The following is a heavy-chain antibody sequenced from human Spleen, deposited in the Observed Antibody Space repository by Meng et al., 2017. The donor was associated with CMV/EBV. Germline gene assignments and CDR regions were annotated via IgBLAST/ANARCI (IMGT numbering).Heavy chain of an antibody. Sequence: ITWVRQAPGQGLEWLGWINVYNGALNYGQKFRGRVTMTTDTGTTTVYMDLGSLRSDDTAVYYCARRRGQIYSFLSGGGDGDFDNWGRGTLVTVSS. CDR3: ARRRGQIYSFLSGGGDGDFDN. J-gene: IGHJ4*02. V-gene: IGHV1-18*01. D-gene: IGHD3-3*01. CDR2: INVYNGAL.